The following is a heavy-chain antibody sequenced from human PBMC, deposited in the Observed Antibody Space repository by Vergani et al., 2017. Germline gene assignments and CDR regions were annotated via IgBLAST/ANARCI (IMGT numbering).Heavy chain of an antibody. CDR3: ARVGGRGITMSPPKDYYYYGMDV. V-gene: IGHV1-69*18. J-gene: IGHJ6*02. Sequence: QVQLVQSGAEVKKPGSSVKVSCKASGGTFSSYAISWVRQAPGQGLEWMGRIIPIFGTANYAQKIQGRVTITADESTSTAYMELSSLRSEYTAVYYCARVGGRGITMSPPKDYYYYGMDVWGQGTTVTVSS. CDR2: IIPIFGTA. CDR1: GGTFSSYA. D-gene: IGHD3-3*01.